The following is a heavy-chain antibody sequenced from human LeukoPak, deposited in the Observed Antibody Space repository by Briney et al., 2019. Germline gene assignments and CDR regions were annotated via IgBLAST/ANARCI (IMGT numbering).Heavy chain of an antibody. Sequence: GGSLRLSCSASGFTFRNFAISWVRQAPGKGLEWVSSIGGGDTHYADSVKGRFTISRDDSRSTVDLQMSSLRAEDTAVYYCATGLFDYWGQGTLVTVSS. J-gene: IGHJ4*02. CDR1: GFTFRNFA. D-gene: IGHD7-27*01. V-gene: IGHV3-23*01. CDR3: ATGLFDY. CDR2: IGGGDT.